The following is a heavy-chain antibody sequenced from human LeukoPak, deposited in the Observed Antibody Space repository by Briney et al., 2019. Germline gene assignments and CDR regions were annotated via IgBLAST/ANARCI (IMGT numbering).Heavy chain of an antibody. V-gene: IGHV3-33*01. CDR3: ARESLSNSRGQGGGFDL. Sequence: GGSLRLSCAASGFTFSSHGIHWVRQAPGKGLEWVTVIWYDGSNKYYADSVKGRFTISRDNSKNTADLQMNSLSAEDTAVYYCARESLSNSRGQGGGFDLWGQGTMVTVSS. D-gene: IGHD3-22*01. J-gene: IGHJ3*01. CDR1: GFTFSSHG. CDR2: IWYDGSNK.